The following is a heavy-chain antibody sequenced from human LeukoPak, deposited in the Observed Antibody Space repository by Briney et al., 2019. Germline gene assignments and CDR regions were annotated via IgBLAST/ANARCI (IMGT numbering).Heavy chain of an antibody. J-gene: IGHJ4*02. D-gene: IGHD1-26*01. CDR3: ARDRVRGSSNPYFDY. V-gene: IGHV4-61*01. Sequence: SETLSLTYTVSGVSVSSGSYYWNWIRQPPGKGLEWIGYIYYSGSTNYNPSLKSRVTISVDTSKNQFSLKLSSVTAADTAVYYCARDRVRGSSNPYFDYWGQGTLVTVSS. CDR2: IYYSGST. CDR1: GVSVSSGSYY.